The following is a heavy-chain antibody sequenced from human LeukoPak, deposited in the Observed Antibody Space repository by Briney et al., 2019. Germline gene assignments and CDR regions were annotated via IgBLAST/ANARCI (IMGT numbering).Heavy chain of an antibody. V-gene: IGHV3-53*01. CDR1: GFTVSSNY. Sequence: PGGSLRLSCAASGFTVSSNYMSWVRQAPGTGLECVSVIDNGGNTYYADSVKGRFTISRDNSKNTLYLQMNSLRAEDTAVYYCAKADFWSGYYSSEDYWGQGTLVTVSS. CDR2: IDNGGNT. D-gene: IGHD3-3*01. CDR3: AKADFWSGYYSSEDY. J-gene: IGHJ4*02.